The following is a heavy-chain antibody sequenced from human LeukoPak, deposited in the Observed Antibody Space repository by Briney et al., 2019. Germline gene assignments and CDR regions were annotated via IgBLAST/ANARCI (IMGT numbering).Heavy chain of an antibody. CDR2: IYYSGNT. CDR3: ARPRTRLAWFDP. V-gene: IGHV4-39*07. J-gene: IGHJ5*02. Sequence: SETLSLTCTVSGDSISTSNSYWGWIRQPPGKGLEWIGSIYYSGNTYYNASLKSQVSISIDTSKNQFSLKLSSVTAADTAVYYCARPRTRLAWFDPWGQGTLVTVSS. D-gene: IGHD6-19*01. CDR1: GDSISTSNSY.